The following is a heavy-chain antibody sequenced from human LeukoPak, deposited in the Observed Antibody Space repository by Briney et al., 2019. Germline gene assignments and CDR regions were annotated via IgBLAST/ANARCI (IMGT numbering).Heavy chain of an antibody. D-gene: IGHD6-19*01. Sequence: PGGSLRLSCTASGFTFSSYAMSWVRQAPGKGLEWVSGISASAGNTYHADSVKGRLTISRDNSKNTLYLQMKSLRAEDTALYYCARLVWLHRSFEYWGQGTLLTVSS. CDR2: ISASAGNT. CDR1: GFTFSSYA. J-gene: IGHJ4*02. CDR3: ARLVWLHRSFEY. V-gene: IGHV3-23*01.